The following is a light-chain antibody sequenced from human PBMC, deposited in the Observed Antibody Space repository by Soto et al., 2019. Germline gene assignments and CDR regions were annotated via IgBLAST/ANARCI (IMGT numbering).Light chain of an antibody. V-gene: IGKV1-9*01. Sequence: DIQLTQSPSFLSASVGDRVTITCRASQGISSFLAWYQQKPGKAPKLLIYAASTLQSGVPSRFSGSGSGTDFTLTISSLQPGDFATYFCQQVNSYPLTFGPGTKVDIK. CDR1: QGISSF. CDR3: QQVNSYPLT. J-gene: IGKJ3*01. CDR2: AAS.